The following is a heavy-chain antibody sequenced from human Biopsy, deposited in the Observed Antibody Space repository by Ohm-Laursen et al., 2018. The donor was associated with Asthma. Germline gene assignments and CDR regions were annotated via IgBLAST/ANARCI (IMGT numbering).Heavy chain of an antibody. Sequence: GSLRLSCAASGFTVSRDHMFWVRQAPGKGPEWVSVIYSGGTSHTADSVRGRFTISRDFSKNTLHLQMHSLRVEDTAVYHCARGDSSGWSHYYFDYWGQGTLVTVSS. CDR2: IYSGGTS. D-gene: IGHD6-19*01. V-gene: IGHV3-53*01. J-gene: IGHJ4*02. CDR1: GFTVSRDH. CDR3: ARGDSSGWSHYYFDY.